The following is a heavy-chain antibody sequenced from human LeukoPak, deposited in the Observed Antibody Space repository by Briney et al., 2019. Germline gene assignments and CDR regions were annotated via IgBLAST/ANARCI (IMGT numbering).Heavy chain of an antibody. J-gene: IGHJ6*03. CDR3: ASGSGSYRTPYYYMDV. CDR2: IYSGGST. V-gene: IGHV3-53*01. CDR1: GFTFSSYA. Sequence: GGSLRLSCAASGFTFSSYAMSWVRQAPGKGLEWVSVIYSGGSTYYADSVKGRCTISRDNSKNTLYLQMNSLRAEDTAVYYCASGSGSYRTPYYYMDVWGTGTTVTVSS. D-gene: IGHD3-10*01.